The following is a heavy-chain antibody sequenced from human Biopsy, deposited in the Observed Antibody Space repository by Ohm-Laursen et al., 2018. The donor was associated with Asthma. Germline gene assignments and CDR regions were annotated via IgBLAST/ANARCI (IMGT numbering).Heavy chain of an antibody. Sequence: SLRLSCTASGFVFSQSGMHWVRQAPGKGLEWVALISSDGHNKYYKDSVKGRFTISRDNSKLRLYLEINSLRVEDSAVYYCARESGQDSGDSSGFDIWGQGTKVAVSS. CDR2: ISSDGHNK. CDR1: GFVFSQSG. D-gene: IGHD3-22*01. V-gene: IGHV3-30*03. J-gene: IGHJ3*02. CDR3: ARESGQDSGDSSGFDI.